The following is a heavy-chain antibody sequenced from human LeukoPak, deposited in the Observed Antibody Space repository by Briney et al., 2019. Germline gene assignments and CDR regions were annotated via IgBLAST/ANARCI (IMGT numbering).Heavy chain of an antibody. CDR1: GGSISSYY. Sequence: SETLSLTCTVSGGSISSYYWSWIRQPPGKGLEWIGYIYYSGSTNYNPSLKSRVTISVDTSKNQFSLKLSSVTAADTAVYYCARHDRIYDFWSGYQYYFDYWGQGTLVTVSS. CDR2: IYYSGST. D-gene: IGHD3-3*01. V-gene: IGHV4-59*01. CDR3: ARHDRIYDFWSGYQYYFDY. J-gene: IGHJ4*02.